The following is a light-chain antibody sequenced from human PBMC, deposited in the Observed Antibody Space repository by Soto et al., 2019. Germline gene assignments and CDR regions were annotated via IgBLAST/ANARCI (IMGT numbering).Light chain of an antibody. CDR1: SSDVGGYNY. Sequence: SALTQPASVSGSPGQSITVSCTGTSSDVGGYNYVSWYQQHPGKAPRLMIYDVTNRPSGVSDRFSGSKSGNTASLTISGLQAEDEADYYCSSYGRGSTYVFGTGTKVTVL. J-gene: IGLJ1*01. CDR3: SSYGRGSTYV. V-gene: IGLV2-14*03. CDR2: DVT.